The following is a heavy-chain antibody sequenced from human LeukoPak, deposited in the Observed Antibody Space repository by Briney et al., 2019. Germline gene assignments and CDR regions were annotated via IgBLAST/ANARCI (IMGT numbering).Heavy chain of an antibody. J-gene: IGHJ4*02. V-gene: IGHV4-4*07. Sequence: PSETLSLTCTVSGDSISSYYWSWIRQPAGKGLEWIGRIHPSGNTNYNPSLKSRVTISADTSKNQFSLKLSSVTAADTAVYYCARAEAYSGYGSFDYWGQGTLVTVSS. CDR2: IHPSGNT. CDR1: GDSISSYY. D-gene: IGHD5-12*01. CDR3: ARAEAYSGYGSFDY.